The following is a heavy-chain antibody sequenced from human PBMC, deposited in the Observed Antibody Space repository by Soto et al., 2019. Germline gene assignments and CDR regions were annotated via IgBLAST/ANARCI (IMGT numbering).Heavy chain of an antibody. CDR3: ARAMGYSYGFEYYYGMVV. J-gene: IGHJ6*02. Sequence: GGSLRLSCAASGFTFSSYSMNWVRQAPGKGLEWVSYISSSSSTIYYADSVKGRFTISRDNAKNSLYLQMNSLRDEDTAVYYCARAMGYSYGFEYYYGMVVWGQGTTVTVSS. CDR2: ISSSSSTI. CDR1: GFTFSSYS. V-gene: IGHV3-48*02. D-gene: IGHD5-18*01.